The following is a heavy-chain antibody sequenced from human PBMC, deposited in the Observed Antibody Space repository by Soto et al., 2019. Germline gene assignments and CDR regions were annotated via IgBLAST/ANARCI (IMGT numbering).Heavy chain of an antibody. J-gene: IGHJ6*02. CDR1: GYTFTSYG. CDR2: ISAYNGNT. D-gene: IGHD6-13*01. V-gene: IGHV1-18*01. Sequence: QVQLVQSGAEVKKPGASVKVSCKASGYTFTSYGISWVRQAPGQGLEWMGWISAYNGNTNYAQKLQGRVTMTTDTPTSTAYMELRSLRSDDTAVYYCARSIAAAGSSHYYYGMDVWGQGTTVTVSS. CDR3: ARSIAAAGSSHYYYGMDV.